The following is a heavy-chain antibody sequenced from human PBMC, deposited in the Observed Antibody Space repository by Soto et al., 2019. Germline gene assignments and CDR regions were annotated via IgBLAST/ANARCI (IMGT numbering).Heavy chain of an antibody. J-gene: IGHJ4*02. CDR1: GLTFSSYT. D-gene: IGHD2-21*01. CDR2: ISSSSANI. Sequence: GGSLRLSCAASGLTFSSYTMNWVRQAPGKGLEWVASISSSSANIFYADSVKGRFTISRDNAKNSLYLQMNSLRAEDTAVYYCARHSNCISGVCYYAYWGKGTLITVA. V-gene: IGHV3-21*01. CDR3: ARHSNCISGVCYYAY.